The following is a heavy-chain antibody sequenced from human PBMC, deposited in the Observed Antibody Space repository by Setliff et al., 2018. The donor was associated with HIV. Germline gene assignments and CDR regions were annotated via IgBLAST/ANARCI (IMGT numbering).Heavy chain of an antibody. D-gene: IGHD4-17*01. CDR1: GGSISSGGYY. V-gene: IGHV4-61*02. CDR3: ARLGMTTVGIGDVFDI. J-gene: IGHJ3*02. Sequence: SETLSLTCTVPGGSISSGGYYWSWIRQPAGKGLEWIGRISTSGSTNYNPSLKSRVTISVDTSKNQFSLRVRSVTAADTAVYYCARLGMTTVGIGDVFDIWGQGAMVTVSS. CDR2: ISTSGST.